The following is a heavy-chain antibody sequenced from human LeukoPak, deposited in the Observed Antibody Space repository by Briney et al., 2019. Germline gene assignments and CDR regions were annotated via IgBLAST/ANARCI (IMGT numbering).Heavy chain of an antibody. Sequence: PSETLSLTCTVSGGSISSYYWSWIRQPAGKGLEWIGRIYTSGSTNYNPSLKSRVTMSVDTSKNQFSLKLSSVTAADTAVYYCARAPLEYGGYTILFDYWGQGTLVTVSS. D-gene: IGHD5-12*01. V-gene: IGHV4-4*07. J-gene: IGHJ4*02. CDR1: GGSISSYY. CDR3: ARAPLEYGGYTILFDY. CDR2: IYTSGST.